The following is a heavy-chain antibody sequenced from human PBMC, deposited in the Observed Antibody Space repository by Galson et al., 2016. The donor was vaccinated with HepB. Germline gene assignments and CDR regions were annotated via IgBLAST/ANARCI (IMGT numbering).Heavy chain of an antibody. V-gene: IGHV3-23*01. CDR2: IDSSGDST. CDR1: GFTFSSYA. J-gene: IGHJ4*02. Sequence: SLRLSCAASGFTFSSYAMSWVRQAPGKGLEWVSTIDSSGDSTYYADSYYEDSVQGRFTITRDNSKNTLYLQMNSLRAEDTAIYYCAKDETRTVTTICDYWGQGTLVTVSS. D-gene: IGHD4-11*01. CDR3: AKDETRTVTTICDY.